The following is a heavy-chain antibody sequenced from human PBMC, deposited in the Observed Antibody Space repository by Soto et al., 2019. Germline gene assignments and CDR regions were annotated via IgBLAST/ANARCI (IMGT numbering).Heavy chain of an antibody. CDR2: INHSGST. J-gene: IGHJ5*02. CDR1: GGSFSGYY. V-gene: IGHV4-34*01. CDR3: ARGSSRYRKNYWFDP. Sequence: QVQLQQWGAGLLKPWETLSLTCAVYGGSFSGYYWSWIRQPPGKGLEWIGEINHSGSTNYNPSLKSRVTISVDTSKNQFSLKLSSVTAADTAVYYCARGSSRYRKNYWFDPWGQGTLVTVSS. D-gene: IGHD4-4*01.